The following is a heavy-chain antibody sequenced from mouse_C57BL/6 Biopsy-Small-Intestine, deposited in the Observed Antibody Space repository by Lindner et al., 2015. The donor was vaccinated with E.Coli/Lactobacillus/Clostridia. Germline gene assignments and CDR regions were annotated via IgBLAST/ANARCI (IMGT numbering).Heavy chain of an antibody. CDR2: ISGFNGKT. CDR3: VRDIVDVVPFYYYHGMDV. CDR1: GYTFTSYG. D-gene: IGHD1-1*01. V-gene: IGHV1-81*01. Sequence: SVKVSCKVSGYTFTSYGLTWVRQAPGQGLEWVGWISGFNGKTNYAETLQGRVTLTTDRSTSTVYMELRSLRFDDTAVYYCVRDIVDVVPFYYYHGMDVWGQGTTVIVSS. J-gene: IGHJ1*01.